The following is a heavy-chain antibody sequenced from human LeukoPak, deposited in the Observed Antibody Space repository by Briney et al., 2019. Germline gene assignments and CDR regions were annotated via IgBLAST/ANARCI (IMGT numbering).Heavy chain of an antibody. CDR3: AKGARDIVVVVAAARPYYFDY. D-gene: IGHD2-15*01. Sequence: GGSLRLSCAASGFTFSSYGMHWVRQAPGKGLEWVAFIRYDGSNKYYADSVKGRFTISRDNSKNTLYLQMNSLRAEDTAVYYCAKGARDIVVVVAAARPYYFDYWGQGTLVTVSS. CDR1: GFTFSSYG. V-gene: IGHV3-30*02. CDR2: IRYDGSNK. J-gene: IGHJ4*02.